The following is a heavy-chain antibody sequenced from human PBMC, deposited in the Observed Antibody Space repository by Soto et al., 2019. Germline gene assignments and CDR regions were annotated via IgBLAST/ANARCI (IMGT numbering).Heavy chain of an antibody. CDR3: ATGHVLRFLEWLAHLDY. Sequence: GASVKVSCKVSGYTLTELSRHWVRQAPGKGLEWMGGFDPEDGETIYAQKFQGRVTMTEDTSTDTAYMELSSLRSEDTAVYYCATGHVLRFLEWLAHLDYWGQGTLVTVSS. CDR2: FDPEDGET. J-gene: IGHJ4*02. CDR1: GYTLTELS. V-gene: IGHV1-24*01. D-gene: IGHD3-3*01.